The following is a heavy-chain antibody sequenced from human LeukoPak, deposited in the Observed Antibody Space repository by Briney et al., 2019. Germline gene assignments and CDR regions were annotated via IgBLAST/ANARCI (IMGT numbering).Heavy chain of an antibody. J-gene: IGHJ4*02. Sequence: GGSLRLSCAASGFVVNDYYMNWIRLAPGKGLEWVSYISSRDNLIYYADSVKGRFTISTDNAKNAVFLQLNRLTVEDTAVYYCAREQWFRWEFWGRESWSPSPQ. V-gene: IGHV3-11*01. CDR2: ISSRDNLI. CDR1: GFVVNDYY. D-gene: IGHD3-10*01. CDR3: AREQWFRWEF.